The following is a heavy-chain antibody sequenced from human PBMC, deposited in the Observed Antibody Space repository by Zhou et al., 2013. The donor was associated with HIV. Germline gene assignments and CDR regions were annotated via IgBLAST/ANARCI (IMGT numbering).Heavy chain of an antibody. D-gene: IGHD3-3*01. Sequence: QVQLVQSGAEVKKPGASVKVSCKVSGYTLTELSMHWVRQAPGKGLEWMGGFDPEDGETIYAQKFQGRVTMTEDTSTDTAYMELSSLRSEDTAVYYCATGLSYTIFGVVQHNNWFDPWGQGTLVTVSS. V-gene: IGHV1-24*01. CDR1: GYTLTELS. J-gene: IGHJ5*02. CDR3: ATGLSYTIFGVVQHNNWFDP. CDR2: FDPEDGET.